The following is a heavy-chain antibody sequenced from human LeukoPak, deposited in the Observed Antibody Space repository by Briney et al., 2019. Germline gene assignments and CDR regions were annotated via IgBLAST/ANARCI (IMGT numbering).Heavy chain of an antibody. V-gene: IGHV3-7*01. CDR3: ASGRPFDY. D-gene: IGHD1-26*01. Sequence: GGSLRLSCAASGFTFSSYAMSWVRQAPGKGLEWVAYIKQDGSEKYYVDSVKGRFTIPRDNAKNSLYLQMNSLGAEDTAVYYCASGRPFDYWGQGTLVTVSS. J-gene: IGHJ4*02. CDR2: IKQDGSEK. CDR1: GFTFSSYA.